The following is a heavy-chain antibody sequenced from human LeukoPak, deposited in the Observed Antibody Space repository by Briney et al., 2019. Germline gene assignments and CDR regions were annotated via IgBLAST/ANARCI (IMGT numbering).Heavy chain of an antibody. CDR2: ISSSSSYI. J-gene: IGHJ4*02. CDR1: GLTFSSYS. D-gene: IGHD3-22*01. CDR3: AKDKGNYYDSSGSFDY. Sequence: GGSLRLSCAASGLTFSSYSMNWVRQAPGKGLEWVSSISSSSSYIYYADSVKGRFTISRDNAKNSLYLQMNSLRAEDTALYYCAKDKGNYYDSSGSFDYWGQGTLVTVSS. V-gene: IGHV3-21*04.